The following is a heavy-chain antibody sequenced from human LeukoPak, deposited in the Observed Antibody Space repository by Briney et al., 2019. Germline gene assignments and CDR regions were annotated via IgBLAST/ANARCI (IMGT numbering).Heavy chain of an antibody. Sequence: GGSLRLSCTASGFAFSTYRMNWVRQAPGKGLEWVSVIYSGGSTYYADSVKGRFTISRDNSKNTLYLQMNSLRAEDTAVYYCARAKARYSSSWYRGYYYYGMDVWGQGTTVTVSS. V-gene: IGHV3-66*01. CDR2: IYSGGST. CDR1: GFAFSTYR. J-gene: IGHJ6*02. D-gene: IGHD6-13*01. CDR3: ARAKARYSSSWYRGYYYYGMDV.